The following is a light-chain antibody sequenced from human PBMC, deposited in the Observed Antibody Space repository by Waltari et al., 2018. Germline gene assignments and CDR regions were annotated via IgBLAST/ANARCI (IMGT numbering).Light chain of an antibody. J-gene: IGKJ2*01. CDR3: HQYFNTPYT. Sequence: DIVVTQSPDSLFLSVGESATIHCTANQTLFYSVNTKTYFAWYQQRPGQPPKLLIYWASTRETGVPDRFSGSGSRTNFTLTITNVQAEDVAVYYCHQYFNTPYTFGQGTKLQIK. V-gene: IGKV4-1*01. CDR1: QTLFYSVNTKTY. CDR2: WAS.